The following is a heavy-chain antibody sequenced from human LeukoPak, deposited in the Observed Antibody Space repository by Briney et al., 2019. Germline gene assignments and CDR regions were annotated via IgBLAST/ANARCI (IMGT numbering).Heavy chain of an antibody. CDR2: ISIYNSNT. D-gene: IGHD3-16*02. V-gene: IGHV1-18*01. CDR1: GYTFTSNG. Sequence: ASVKLSCKASGYTFTSNGISWGRHAPVQGLGWMGLISIYNSNTNYAQKLHGRVTMTTHTSTSTPYMELRSLRSDDTAVYYCARHLRLGELSLLGYWGQGTLVTVSS. CDR3: ARHLRLGELSLLGY. J-gene: IGHJ4*02.